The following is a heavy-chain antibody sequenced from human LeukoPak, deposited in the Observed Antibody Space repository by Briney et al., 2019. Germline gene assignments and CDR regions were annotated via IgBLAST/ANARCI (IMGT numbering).Heavy chain of an antibody. CDR1: GFTFSNYW. CDR2: TKPDGSEK. Sequence: GGSLRLSCPASGFTFSNYWMGWVRQAPGKGLEWVANTKPDGSEKYYVDSVKGRFTISKDNTENSLYLQMNSLRVEDTAMYYCARSTAGLDYWGQGTLVTVSS. J-gene: IGHJ4*02. CDR3: ARSTAGLDY. D-gene: IGHD5-18*01. V-gene: IGHV3-7*01.